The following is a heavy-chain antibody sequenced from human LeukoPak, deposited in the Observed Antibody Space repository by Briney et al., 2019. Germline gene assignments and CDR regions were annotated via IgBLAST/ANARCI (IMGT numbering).Heavy chain of an antibody. CDR2: INPSGGST. D-gene: IGHD3-22*01. CDR1: GYTFTTYY. CDR3: ARDRRDYFDSRGYYYPLGY. V-gene: IGHV1-46*01. Sequence: ASVKVSCKASGYTFTTYYMHWVRQAPGQGLEWIGIINPSGGSTSYTQKFQGRVTMTRDTSTGTVYMELSSLRSEDTAVYYCARDRRDYFDSRGYYYPLGYWGQGTLVTVSS. J-gene: IGHJ4*02.